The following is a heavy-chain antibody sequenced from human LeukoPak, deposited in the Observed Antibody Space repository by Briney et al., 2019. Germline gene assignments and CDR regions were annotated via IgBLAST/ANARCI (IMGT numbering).Heavy chain of an antibody. CDR2: IWYDGSNK. D-gene: IGHD3-10*01. CDR3: ARRGSGSYYNRMDV. CDR1: GVTFSSYG. Sequence: GGSLRLSCAASGVTFSSYGMHRVRQAPGKGLEWVAVIWYDGSNKYYADSVKGRFTISRDNSKNTLCLQMNSLRAEDTAVYYCARRGSGSYYNRMDVWGKGTTVTVSS. J-gene: IGHJ6*04. V-gene: IGHV3-33*01.